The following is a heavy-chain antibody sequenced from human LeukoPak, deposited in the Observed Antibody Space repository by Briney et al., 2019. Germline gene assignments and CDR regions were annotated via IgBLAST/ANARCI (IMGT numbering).Heavy chain of an antibody. Sequence: GASVKVSCKASGSTFTSYGISWVRQAPGQGLEWMGWISAYNGNTNYAQKLQGRVTMTTDTSTSTAYMELRSLRSDDTAVYYCARTEINTAMVPFDYWGQGTLVTVSS. V-gene: IGHV1-18*01. D-gene: IGHD5-18*01. CDR3: ARTEINTAMVPFDY. CDR2: ISAYNGNT. J-gene: IGHJ4*02. CDR1: GSTFTSYG.